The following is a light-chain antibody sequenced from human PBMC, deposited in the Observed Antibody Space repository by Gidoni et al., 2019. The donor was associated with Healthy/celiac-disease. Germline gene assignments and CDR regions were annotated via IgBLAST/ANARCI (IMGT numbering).Light chain of an antibody. CDR3: QQSYSTLFT. CDR1: QSISSY. J-gene: IGKJ3*01. V-gene: IGKV1-39*01. CDR2: AAS. Sequence: DIQMTHSPSSLSASVGDRVTITCRASQSISSYLNWYQQKPGKAPKLLIYAASSLQSGVPSRFSGSGSGTDFTLTISSLQPEDFATYYCQQSYSTLFTFGPGTKVDIK.